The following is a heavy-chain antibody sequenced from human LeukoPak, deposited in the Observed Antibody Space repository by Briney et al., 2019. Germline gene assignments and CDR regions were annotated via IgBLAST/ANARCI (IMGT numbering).Heavy chain of an antibody. CDR3: ATSRVGY. V-gene: IGHV3-15*01. D-gene: IGHD5/OR15-5a*01. Sequence: GGSLRLSRTTSGFTFSDAWMSWVRQAPGKGLEWVARIKNPVDGGTADYAAPVKGRFTISRDESKNTLYPQMNSLKTEDTAVYYCATSRVGYWGQGTLVTVSS. CDR1: GFTFSDAW. J-gene: IGHJ4*02. CDR2: IKNPVDGGTA.